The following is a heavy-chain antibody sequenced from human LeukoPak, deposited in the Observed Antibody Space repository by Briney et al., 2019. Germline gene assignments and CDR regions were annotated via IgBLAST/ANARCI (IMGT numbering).Heavy chain of an antibody. Sequence: ASVKVSCKASGYTFTSYHMHWVRQAPGQGLEWMGIINPSGGSTSYAQKFQGRVTMTRDTSTSTVYMELSSLRSEDTAVYYCAREVNPGIFDYWGQGTLVTVSS. V-gene: IGHV1-46*01. CDR1: GYTFTSYH. CDR3: AREVNPGIFDY. D-gene: IGHD6-13*01. CDR2: INPSGGST. J-gene: IGHJ4*02.